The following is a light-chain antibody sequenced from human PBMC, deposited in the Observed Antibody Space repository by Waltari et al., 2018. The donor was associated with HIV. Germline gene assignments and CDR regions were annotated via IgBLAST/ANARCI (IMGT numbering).Light chain of an antibody. CDR2: RSY. V-gene: IGLV1-47*01. CDR3: AACDDNLRGV. CDR1: SSISGRNF. J-gene: IGLJ2*01. Sequence: QSVLTQPPSASGTPGQRVTIPCSGDSSISGRNFVNWYQQLRGTAPNLLIYRSYQRPSGVPDRFSGSKSGSSASLASSGLRSEDEAVYYCAACDDNLRGVFGGGTKLTVL.